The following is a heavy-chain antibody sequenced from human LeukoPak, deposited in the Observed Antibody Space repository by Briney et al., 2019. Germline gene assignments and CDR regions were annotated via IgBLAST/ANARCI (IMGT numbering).Heavy chain of an antibody. V-gene: IGHV3-23*01. CDR3: AKRTGVTELHFDH. J-gene: IGHJ4*02. CDR1: GFTFTNYV. CDR2: ISENGGAA. D-gene: IGHD1-7*01. Sequence: GGSLRLSCAASGFTFTNYVMGWVRQAQGKGLEWVSAISENGGAADYADSARGRFTISRDNSQNTLYQQMNSLRAEDTAVYYCAKRTGVTELHFDHWGQRTLVTVSS.